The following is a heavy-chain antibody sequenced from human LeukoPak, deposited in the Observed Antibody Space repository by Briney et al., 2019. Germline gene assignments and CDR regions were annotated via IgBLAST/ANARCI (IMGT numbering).Heavy chain of an antibody. CDR1: GGTFSSYA. CDR2: IIPIFGTA. J-gene: IGHJ3*02. Sequence: SVKVSCKASGGTFSSYAISWVRQAPGQGLEWMGGIIPIFGTANYAQKFQGRVTITTDESTSTAYMELSSLRSEDTAVYYCASATVVSAYDAFDIWGQGTMVTVSS. D-gene: IGHD4-23*01. V-gene: IGHV1-69*05. CDR3: ASATVVSAYDAFDI.